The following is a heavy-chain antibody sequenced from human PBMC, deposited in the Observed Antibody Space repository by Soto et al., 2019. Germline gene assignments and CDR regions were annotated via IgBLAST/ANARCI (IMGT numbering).Heavy chain of an antibody. CDR3: TRHMTTVITDY. CDR1: GFTFSGSA. CDR2: IRSKANSYAT. D-gene: IGHD4-17*01. V-gene: IGHV3-73*02. J-gene: IGHJ4*02. Sequence: EVQLVESGGGLVQPGGSLKLSCAASGFTFSGSAMHWVRQASGKGLEWVGRIRSKANSYATAYAASVKGRFTISRDDSKNTAYLQMNSLKTEDTAVYYCTRHMTTVITDYWGQGTLVTVSS.